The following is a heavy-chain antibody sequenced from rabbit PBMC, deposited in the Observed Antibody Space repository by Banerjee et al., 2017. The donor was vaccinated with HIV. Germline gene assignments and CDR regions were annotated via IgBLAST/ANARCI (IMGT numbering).Heavy chain of an antibody. D-gene: IGHD4-2*01. Sequence: QLEESGGDLVKPEGSLTLTCTASGFSFTSSDYMSWVRQAPGKGLEWIGCIYTSGGSTWYASWAKGRFTISKTSATTVTLQMTSLTAADTATYFCARGYAGANGWGYPYFNLWGQGTLVTVS. CDR1: GFSFTSSDY. CDR2: IYTSGGST. J-gene: IGHJ4*01. V-gene: IGHV1S45*01. CDR3: ARGYAGANGWGYPYFNL.